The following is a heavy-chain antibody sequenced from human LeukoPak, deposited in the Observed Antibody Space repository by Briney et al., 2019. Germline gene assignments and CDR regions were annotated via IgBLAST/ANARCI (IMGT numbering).Heavy chain of an antibody. CDR2: ISSSSSSI. CDR3: ARASGDIVETATMGSY. Sequence: GGSLRLSCEASGFTFSSFAMSWVRQAPGKGLEWVSSISSSSSSIYYADSVKGRFTISRDNAKNSLYLQMNSLRAEDTAVYYCARASGDIVETATMGSYWGQGTLVTVSS. J-gene: IGHJ4*02. D-gene: IGHD5-18*01. V-gene: IGHV3-21*01. CDR1: GFTFSSFA.